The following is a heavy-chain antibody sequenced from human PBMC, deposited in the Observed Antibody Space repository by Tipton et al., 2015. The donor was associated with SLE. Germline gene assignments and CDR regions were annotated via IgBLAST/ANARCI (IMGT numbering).Heavy chain of an antibody. J-gene: IGHJ4*02. CDR1: GYTFTSHF. D-gene: IGHD3-9*01. CDR2: INPGGGTT. Sequence: QSGAEVKKPGASVKVSCKASGYTFTSHFMHWVRQAPGQGLERMGIINPGGGTTNYAQKFQGRVTMTRDTSTSTVYMELNSLRSEDTGVYYWAGGRTEFNDRGQGTLVAVSS. CDR3: AGGRTEFND. V-gene: IGHV1-46*01.